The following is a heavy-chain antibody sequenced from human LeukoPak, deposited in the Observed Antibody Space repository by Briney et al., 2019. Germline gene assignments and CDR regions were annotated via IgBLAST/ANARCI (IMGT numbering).Heavy chain of an antibody. J-gene: IGHJ4*02. CDR2: ISSSGSTI. V-gene: IGHV3-48*04. CDR1: GFTFSSYA. Sequence: PGGSLRLSCAASGFTFSSYAMSWVRQAPGKGLEWVSYISSSGSTIYYADSVKGRFTTSRDNAKNSLYLQMNSLRAEDTAVYYCARVSGELPFDYWGQGTLVAVSS. D-gene: IGHD1-26*01. CDR3: ARVSGELPFDY.